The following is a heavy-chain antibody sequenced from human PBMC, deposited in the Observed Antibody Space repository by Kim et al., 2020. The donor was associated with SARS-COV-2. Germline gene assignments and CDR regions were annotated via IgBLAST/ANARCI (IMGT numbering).Heavy chain of an antibody. Sequence: VKGRVTISRDNTKNSLYLQMNSLRAEDTAVYYCARDRAVADFYYYYGMDVWGQGTTVTVSS. CDR3: ARDRAVADFYYYYGMDV. V-gene: IGHV3-11*06. D-gene: IGHD6-19*01. J-gene: IGHJ6*02.